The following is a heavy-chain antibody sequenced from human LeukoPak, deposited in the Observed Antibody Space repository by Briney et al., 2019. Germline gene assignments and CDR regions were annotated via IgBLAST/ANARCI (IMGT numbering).Heavy chain of an antibody. D-gene: IGHD6-19*01. CDR2: INTDGSST. CDR1: GFTFSSYW. Sequence: GGSLGLSCAASGFTFSSYWMHWVRQGPGKGLEWVSRINTDGSSTTYADSVKGRFTISRDNAKNTLYLQMNSLRAEDTAVYYCARPSRAVAGSYYYYYMDVWGRGTTVTVSS. V-gene: IGHV3-74*01. J-gene: IGHJ6*03. CDR3: ARPSRAVAGSYYYYYMDV.